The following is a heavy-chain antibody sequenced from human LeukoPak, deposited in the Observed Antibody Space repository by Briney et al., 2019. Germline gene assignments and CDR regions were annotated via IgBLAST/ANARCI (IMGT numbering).Heavy chain of an antibody. Sequence: SETLSLTCAVYGGSFSGYYWSWIRQPPGKGLEWIGEINHGGSTNYNPSLKSRVTISVDTSKNQFSLKLSSVTAADTAVYYCATCSGGSCPFDPWGQGTLVTVSS. CDR2: INHGGST. CDR3: ATCSGGSCPFDP. V-gene: IGHV4-34*01. D-gene: IGHD2-15*01. CDR1: GGSFSGYY. J-gene: IGHJ5*02.